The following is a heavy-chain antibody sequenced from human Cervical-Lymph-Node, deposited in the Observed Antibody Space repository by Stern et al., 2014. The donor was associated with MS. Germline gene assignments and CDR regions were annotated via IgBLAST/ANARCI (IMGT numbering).Heavy chain of an antibody. J-gene: IGHJ4*02. V-gene: IGHV1-69*12. CDR1: GGTFTTYA. Sequence: QDQLVQSGAEVKKTGSPVRVSCKASGGTFTTYAISWVRQAPGQGLEWMGGIIPMSGTEKYAQKFQGRVTITADASTTTAYMELSSLKFDDTAVYYCARDLSGIGYYDYWGQGTVVAVSS. CDR3: ARDLSGIGYYDY. D-gene: IGHD3-22*01. CDR2: IIPMSGTE.